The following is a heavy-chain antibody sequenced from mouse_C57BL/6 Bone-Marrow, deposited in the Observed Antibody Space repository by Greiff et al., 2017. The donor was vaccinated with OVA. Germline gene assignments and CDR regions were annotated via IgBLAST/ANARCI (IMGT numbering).Heavy chain of an antibody. CDR2: INPNNGGT. V-gene: IGHV1-18*01. J-gene: IGHJ1*03. CDR3: ALGYDDWYFDV. D-gene: IGHD2-2*01. Sequence: EVQLQQSGPELVKPGASVKIPCKASGYTFTDYNMDWVKQSHGKSLEWIGDINPNNGGTIYNQKFKGKATLTVDKASSTAYMELRSLTSEDTAVYYCALGYDDWYFDVWGTGTTVTVSS. CDR1: GYTFTDYN.